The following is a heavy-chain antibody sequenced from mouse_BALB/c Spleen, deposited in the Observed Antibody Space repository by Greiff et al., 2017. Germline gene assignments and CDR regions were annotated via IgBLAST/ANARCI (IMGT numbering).Heavy chain of an antibody. CDR3: ARWSWYFDV. Sequence: EVQLVESGPGLVKPSQSLSLTCTVTGYSITSDYAWNWIRQFPGNKLEWMGYISYSGSTSYNPSLKSRISITRDTSKNQFFLQLNSVTTEDTATYYCARWSWYFDVWGAGTTVTVSS. V-gene: IGHV3-2*02. J-gene: IGHJ1*01. CDR2: ISYSGST. CDR1: GYSITSDYA.